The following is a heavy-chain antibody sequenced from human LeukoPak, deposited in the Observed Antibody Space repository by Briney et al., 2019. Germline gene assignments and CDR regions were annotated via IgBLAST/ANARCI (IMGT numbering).Heavy chain of an antibody. Sequence: GRSLRLSCAASGFTFSSYGMRWVRQAPGKGLEWVAVISYDGSNKYYADSVKGRFTISRDNSKNTLYLQMNSLRAEDTAVYYCARANYDILTGSLDYWGQGTLVTVSS. J-gene: IGHJ4*02. CDR2: ISYDGSNK. V-gene: IGHV3-30*03. CDR1: GFTFSSYG. CDR3: ARANYDILTGSLDY. D-gene: IGHD3-9*01.